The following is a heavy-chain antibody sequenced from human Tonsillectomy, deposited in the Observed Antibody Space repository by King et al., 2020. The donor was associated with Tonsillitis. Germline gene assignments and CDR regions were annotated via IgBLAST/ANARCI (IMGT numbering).Heavy chain of an antibody. D-gene: IGHD2-2*01. CDR2: IYSGGFT. Sequence: VQLVESGGGLIQPGGSLRLSCAASGFTVSSNYMSWVRQAPGKGLEWVSIIYSGGFTYYADSVKGRCTISRDNSKNTLYLQMNSLRAEDTAVYYCARSGVKNIVVVPTAEPPVNWGQGTLVTVSS. CDR3: ARSGVKNIVVVPTAEPPVN. V-gene: IGHV3-53*01. CDR1: GFTVSSNY. J-gene: IGHJ4*02.